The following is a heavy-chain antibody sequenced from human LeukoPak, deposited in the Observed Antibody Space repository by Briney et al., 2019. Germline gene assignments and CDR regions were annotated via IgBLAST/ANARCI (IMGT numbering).Heavy chain of an antibody. CDR3: ARGGIAVAGTRGWFDP. J-gene: IGHJ5*02. V-gene: IGHV4-34*01. D-gene: IGHD6-19*01. Sequence: SETLSLTCAVYGGSFSGYYWSWIRQPPGKGLEWIGEINHSGSTNYNPSLKSRVTISVDTSKNQFSLKLSSVTAADTAVYYCARGGIAVAGTRGWFDPWGQETLVTVSS. CDR1: GGSFSGYY. CDR2: INHSGST.